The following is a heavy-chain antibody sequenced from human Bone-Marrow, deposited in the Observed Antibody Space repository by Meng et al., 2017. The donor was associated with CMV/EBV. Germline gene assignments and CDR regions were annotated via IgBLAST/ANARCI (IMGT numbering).Heavy chain of an antibody. CDR2: INPNSGGT. Sequence: ASVKVSCKASGYTFTGYYMHWVRQAPGQGLEWMGWINPNSGGTNYAQKFQGRVTMTRDTSVSTAYMELSRLRSDDTAVYYCARWLTHYYYYGMDVWGQGTTVTVSS. CDR3: ARWLTHYYYYGMDV. D-gene: IGHD3-22*01. J-gene: IGHJ6*02. V-gene: IGHV1-2*02. CDR1: GYTFTGYY.